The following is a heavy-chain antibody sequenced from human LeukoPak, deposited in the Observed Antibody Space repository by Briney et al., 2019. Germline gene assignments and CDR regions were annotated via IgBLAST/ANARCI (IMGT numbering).Heavy chain of an antibody. J-gene: IGHJ4*02. Sequence: PGGSLRLSCAASGFTFNNYWMNWVRQAPGKGLEWVSSISSSSSYIYYADSVKGRFTISRDNAKNSLYLQMNSLRAEDTAVYYCARADYYDSRGYLDYWGQGTLVTVSS. CDR3: ARADYYDSRGYLDY. V-gene: IGHV3-21*01. D-gene: IGHD3-22*01. CDR1: GFTFNNYW. CDR2: ISSSSSYI.